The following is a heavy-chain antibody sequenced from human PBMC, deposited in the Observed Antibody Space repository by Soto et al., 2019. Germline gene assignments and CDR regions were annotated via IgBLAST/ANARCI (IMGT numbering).Heavy chain of an antibody. Sequence: QVQLVQSGAEVKKPGSSVKVSCKASGGTFSTYGITWVRQASGQGLEWMGGIIPISGTIKFAQKSQGRLTITPDESTSTVYMELSSLTSEDTAVYYCASRERVDAFDVWGQGTMVTVSS. V-gene: IGHV1-69*01. CDR3: ASRERVDAFDV. J-gene: IGHJ3*01. D-gene: IGHD1-26*01. CDR2: IIPISGTI. CDR1: GGTFSTYG.